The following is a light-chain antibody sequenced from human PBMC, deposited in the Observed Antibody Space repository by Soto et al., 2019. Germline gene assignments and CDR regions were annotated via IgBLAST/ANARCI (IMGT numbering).Light chain of an antibody. CDR2: AAC. J-gene: IGKJ4*01. V-gene: IGKV1-12*01. CDR3: QQAYIFPFS. CDR1: PVISNS. Sequence: DVQMIQSPSSVSASVGDRVILTCRASPVISNSLARYQQKPGKAPRLLSYAACNWQGGVPSRFSGSGSGTDFFLASSSLHPEDFATYDCQQAYIFPFSFGGATKVDI.